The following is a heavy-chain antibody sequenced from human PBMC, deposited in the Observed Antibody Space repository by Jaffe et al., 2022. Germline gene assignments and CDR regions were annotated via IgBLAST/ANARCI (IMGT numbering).Heavy chain of an antibody. CDR1: GGTFSSYA. CDR3: ARDNSRVPSIAVAGAYYYYYYMDV. D-gene: IGHD6-19*01. V-gene: IGHV1-69*01. J-gene: IGHJ6*03. CDR2: IIPIFGTA. Sequence: QVQLVQSGAEVKKPGSSVKVSCKASGGTFSSYAISWVRQAPGQGLEWMGGIIPIFGTANYAQKFQGRVTITADESTSTAYMELSSLRSEDTAVYYCARDNSRVPSIAVAGAYYYYYYMDVWGKGTTVTVSS.